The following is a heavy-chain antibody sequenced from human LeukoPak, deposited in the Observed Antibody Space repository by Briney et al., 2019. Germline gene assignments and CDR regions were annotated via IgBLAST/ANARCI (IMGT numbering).Heavy chain of an antibody. D-gene: IGHD6-13*01. Sequence: GGSLRLSCAASEFTFRSHVMSWVRQAPGKGLEWISAIVGSGSTTHYADSVKGRFTISRDNAKNSLYLQMNSLRAEDTAVYYCARGGGAAAGVDYWGQGTLVTVSS. J-gene: IGHJ4*02. CDR3: ARGGGAAAGVDY. CDR1: EFTFRSHV. CDR2: IVGSGSTT. V-gene: IGHV3-21*01.